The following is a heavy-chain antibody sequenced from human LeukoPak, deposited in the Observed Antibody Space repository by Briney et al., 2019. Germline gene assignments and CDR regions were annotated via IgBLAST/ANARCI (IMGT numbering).Heavy chain of an antibody. CDR3: AREGKRRLARDAFDI. Sequence: GGSLRLSCAACGFTFSDYWMSWVRQAPGKGMELVASINQDGSDKYFADSLKGRFTVSRDNAKSSLYLQLNSLRAEDAAVYYCAREGKRRLARDAFDIWGQGTMVTVSS. CDR2: INQDGSDK. D-gene: IGHD1-1*01. J-gene: IGHJ3*02. V-gene: IGHV3-7*01. CDR1: GFTFSDYW.